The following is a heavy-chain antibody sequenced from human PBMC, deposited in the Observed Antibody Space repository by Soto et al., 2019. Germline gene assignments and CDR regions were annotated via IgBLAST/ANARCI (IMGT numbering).Heavy chain of an antibody. J-gene: IGHJ1*01. CDR3: ARSSSGGFQH. D-gene: IGHD2-15*01. Sequence: QVQLVQSGAEVKKPGSSVKVSCKASGGTFSSYTISWVRQAPGQGLEWMGRIIPILGIANYAQKFQGRVTITADKSTSTAYMELSSLRSEDTAVYYCARSSSGGFQHWGQGTLATVSS. V-gene: IGHV1-69*02. CDR2: IIPILGIA. CDR1: GGTFSSYT.